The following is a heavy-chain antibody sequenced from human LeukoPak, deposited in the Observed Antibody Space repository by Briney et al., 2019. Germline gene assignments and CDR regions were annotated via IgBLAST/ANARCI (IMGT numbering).Heavy chain of an antibody. CDR2: IGGSGDKT. J-gene: IGHJ4*02. V-gene: IGHV3-23*01. Sequence: GGSLRLSCAASGFSFSSHGMNWVRQAPGKGLEWVSGIGGSGDKTYYADSVKGRFTISRDNSKNTLSLQMNSLRAEDTAVYYCARDLGYSSGPNYWGQGTRVTVSS. D-gene: IGHD6-19*01. CDR1: GFSFSSHG. CDR3: ARDLGYSSGPNY.